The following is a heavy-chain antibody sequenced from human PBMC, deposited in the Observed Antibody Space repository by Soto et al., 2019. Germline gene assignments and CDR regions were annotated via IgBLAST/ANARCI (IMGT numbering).Heavy chain of an antibody. CDR3: ARGRDYYGSGSACFDY. Sequence: ASVKVSCKPSGYTFTGYYIHWLRQAPGRGLEWMGWINPNSGGTNYAQKSPGLGTMTRDTSISTDYMELRRLRSDDTAVYYCARGRDYYGSGSACFDYWGQGTLVTVSS. V-gene: IGHV1-2*04. D-gene: IGHD3-10*01. CDR2: INPNSGGT. CDR1: GYTFTGYY. J-gene: IGHJ4*02.